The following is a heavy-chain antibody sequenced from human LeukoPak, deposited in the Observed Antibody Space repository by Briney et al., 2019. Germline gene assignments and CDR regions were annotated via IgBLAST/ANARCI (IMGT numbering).Heavy chain of an antibody. CDR2: INWNGGGT. J-gene: IGHJ4*02. Sequence: GGSLRLSCAASGFTFDDYGMSWVRQAPGKGLEWVSGINWNGGGTGYADSVEGRFTISRDNAKNSLYLQMNSLRAEDTAFYYCARDGFDHFYFDNWGQGTLVTVSS. D-gene: IGHD3-9*01. CDR3: ARDGFDHFYFDN. V-gene: IGHV3-20*04. CDR1: GFTFDDYG.